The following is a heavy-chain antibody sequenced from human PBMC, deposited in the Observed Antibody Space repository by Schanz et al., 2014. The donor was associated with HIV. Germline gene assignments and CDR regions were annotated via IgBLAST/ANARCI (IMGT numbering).Heavy chain of an antibody. V-gene: IGHV3-9*01. D-gene: IGHD3-9*01. CDR1: GFIFNDFA. Sequence: VQLVESGGDLVKPGGSLRLSCTASGFIFNDFAMHWVRQAPGKGLEWVSTISWNSGSIAYADSVKGRFTISRDNAKNSLYLQMNSLRAEDTAFYYCAKDWARTAGYCFHYWGQGTLVTVSS. CDR2: ISWNSGSI. CDR3: AKDWARTAGYCFHY. J-gene: IGHJ4*02.